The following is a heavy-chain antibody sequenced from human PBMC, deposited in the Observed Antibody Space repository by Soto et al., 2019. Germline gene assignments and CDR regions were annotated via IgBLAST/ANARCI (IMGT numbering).Heavy chain of an antibody. J-gene: IGHJ1*01. Sequence: PGGSLRLSCAASGFTFSYYAMAWVRQSPGKGLEWVSKIGGRDGSTDYADAVKGRFTISRDNTKNTLHLQMSSLRAEDTALYYCAREDSGWYGEFFQHWGQGTLVTVS. CDR2: IGGRDGST. CDR3: AREDSGWYGEFFQH. CDR1: GFTFSYYA. V-gene: IGHV3-23*01. D-gene: IGHD6-19*01.